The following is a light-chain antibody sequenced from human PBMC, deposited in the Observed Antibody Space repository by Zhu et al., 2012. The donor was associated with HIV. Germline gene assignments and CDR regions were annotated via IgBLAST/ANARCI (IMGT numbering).Light chain of an antibody. J-gene: IGKJ2*01. Sequence: AIRMTQSPSSFSASTGDKVTIACRASQPISNHLAWYQQKPGKAPQLLISATSSLQSGVPSRFSGSGSGTDFTLTINCLQSEDFATYYCQQYYTYPLTFGQGTKLEIK. CDR2: ATS. CDR3: QQYYTYPLT. V-gene: IGKV1-8*01. CDR1: QPISNH.